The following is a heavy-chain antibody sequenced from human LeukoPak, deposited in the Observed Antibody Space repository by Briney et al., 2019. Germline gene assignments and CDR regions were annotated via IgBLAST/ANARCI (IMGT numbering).Heavy chain of an antibody. CDR3: ARVGGTGWYHDDY. V-gene: IGHV3-21*01. J-gene: IGHJ4*02. D-gene: IGHD6-19*01. CDR2: ITALSSYI. Sequence: GGSLRLFCAASGFIFSHYTTIWVTHAPGKGLEWVSSITALSSYIYYADSVKGRFTISRDNANISLYLQMTSLRAEDTAVYYCARVGGTGWYHDDYWGQGTLVTVSS. CDR1: GFIFSHYT.